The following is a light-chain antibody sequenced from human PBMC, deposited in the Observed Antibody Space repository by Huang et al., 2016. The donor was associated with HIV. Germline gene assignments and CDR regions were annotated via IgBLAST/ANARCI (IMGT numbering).Light chain of an antibody. V-gene: IGKV1-17*03. Sequence: DIQLTQSPSAMSASVGDRVSITCRASQGIANYLVWFQQRPGGAPKRLIYAASSLQSGGPSRFSGSGSGTKFTLTISGLQPEDFATYYCLQHHAYPRTFGQGTKVEV. CDR3: LQHHAYPRT. J-gene: IGKJ1*01. CDR1: QGIANY. CDR2: AAS.